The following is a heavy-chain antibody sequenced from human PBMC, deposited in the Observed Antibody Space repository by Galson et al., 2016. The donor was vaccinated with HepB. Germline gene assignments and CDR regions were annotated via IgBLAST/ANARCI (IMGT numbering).Heavy chain of an antibody. CDR1: GGSISSSNYF. CDR2: IYYNGNT. CDR3: ARLVTSSGWSSPLCSHFDY. J-gene: IGHJ4*02. D-gene: IGHD6-19*01. V-gene: IGHV4-39*01. Sequence: CTVSGGSISSSNYFWGWVRQPPGKGLEWIGTIYYNGNTYYNPSLKSRVTMSVDTSKNQSSLKLSSVTAADTAVFYCARLVTSSGWSSPLCSHFDYWGQGTRVTVSS.